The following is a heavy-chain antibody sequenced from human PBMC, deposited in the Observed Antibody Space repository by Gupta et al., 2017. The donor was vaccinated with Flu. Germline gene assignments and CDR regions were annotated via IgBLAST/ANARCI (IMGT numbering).Heavy chain of an antibody. D-gene: IGHD2-15*01. V-gene: IGHV3-9*01. CDR2: INWKTGAI. J-gene: IGHJ4*02. Sequence: EVQLVESGGGLVQPGGSLRLSCAASGFTFEGYTMLWFRQVPRKGLEWVAGINWKTGAIGYADSVKGRFTISRDNAKNFLYLQMNSLRTEDTALYYCARGGSSSRYEGDYWGQGTLVTVSS. CDR1: GFTFEGYT. CDR3: ARGGSSSRYEGDY.